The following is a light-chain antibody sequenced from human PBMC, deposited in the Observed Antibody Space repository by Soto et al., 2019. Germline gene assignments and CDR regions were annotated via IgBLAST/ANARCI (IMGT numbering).Light chain of an antibody. CDR2: WAA. V-gene: IGKV2-30*02. Sequence: DVVMTQSPLSLPVTLGQPASISCRSNQSLVHSDGIAYLGWYQQKAGQPPKLLIYWAATRESGVPDRFSGSGSGTDFTLTISRLEPEDFAMYFCQQYGGSPITFGQGTRLEIK. J-gene: IGKJ5*01. CDR3: QQYGGSPIT. CDR1: QSLVHSDGIAY.